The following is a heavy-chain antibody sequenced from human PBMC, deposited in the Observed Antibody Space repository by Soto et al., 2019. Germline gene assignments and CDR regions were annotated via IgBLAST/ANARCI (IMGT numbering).Heavy chain of an antibody. V-gene: IGHV3-23*01. CDR3: AKDLSFDSGGFYDYYDFGMDV. J-gene: IGHJ6*02. CDR1: GFTFDSYA. Sequence: QLLESGGGLVQPGGSVRLACAASGFTFDSYAMNWVRQAPGKGLEWVSAITGSGRSTYYADSAKGRFTISRDNSKNTLYLEMNGLRAEDTAVYYCAKDLSFDSGGFYDYYDFGMDVWGQGTTVTVSS. D-gene: IGHD2-15*01. CDR2: ITGSGRST.